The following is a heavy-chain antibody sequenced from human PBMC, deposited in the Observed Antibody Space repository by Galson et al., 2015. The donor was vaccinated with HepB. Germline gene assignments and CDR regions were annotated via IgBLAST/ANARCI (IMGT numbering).Heavy chain of an antibody. V-gene: IGHV1-58*02. Sequence: SCKASGFTFTSSAMQWVRQARGQRLEWIGWIVVGSGNTNYAQKFPERVTITRDMSTSTAYMELSSLRSEDTAVYYCAAAPSYDFWSGYYPPDYWGQGTLVTVSS. J-gene: IGHJ4*02. CDR3: AAAPSYDFWSGYYPPDY. CDR2: IVVGSGNT. D-gene: IGHD3-3*01. CDR1: GFTFTSSA.